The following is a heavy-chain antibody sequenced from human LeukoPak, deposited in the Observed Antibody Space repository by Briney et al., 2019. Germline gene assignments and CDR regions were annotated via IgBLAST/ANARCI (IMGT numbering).Heavy chain of an antibody. J-gene: IGHJ4*02. Sequence: HPGGSLRLSCAASGFTFSSYAMSWVRQAPGKGLEWVSTISGSGGSTYYADSVKGRFTISRDNSKNTLYLQMNSLRAEDTAIYYCAKAPVTTCSGAYCYPFDYWGQGTLVTVSS. D-gene: IGHD2-21*01. CDR3: AKAPVTTCSGAYCYPFDY. V-gene: IGHV3-23*01. CDR1: GFTFSSYA. CDR2: ISGSGGST.